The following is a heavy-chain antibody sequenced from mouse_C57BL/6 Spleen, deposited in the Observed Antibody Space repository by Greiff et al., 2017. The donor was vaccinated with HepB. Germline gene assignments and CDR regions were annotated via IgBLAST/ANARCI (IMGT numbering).Heavy chain of an antibody. Sequence: EVKLVESGAELVRPGASVKLSCTASGFNIKDDYMHWVKQRPEQGLEWIGWIDPENGDTEYASKFQGKATITADTSSNTAYLQLSSLTSEDTAVYYCTTLGPYSNWFAYWGQGTLVTVSA. CDR2: IDPENGDT. V-gene: IGHV14-4*01. CDR1: GFNIKDDY. D-gene: IGHD2-5*01. J-gene: IGHJ3*01. CDR3: TTLGPYSNWFAY.